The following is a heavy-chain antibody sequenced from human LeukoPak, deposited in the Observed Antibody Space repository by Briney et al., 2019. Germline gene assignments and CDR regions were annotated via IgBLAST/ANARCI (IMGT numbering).Heavy chain of an antibody. CDR3: AREVYYYDSSGYPKPYYFDY. D-gene: IGHD3-22*01. J-gene: IGHJ4*02. V-gene: IGHV1-69*05. CDR2: IIPVFGTA. CDR1: GGTFSSYA. Sequence: SVKVSCKASGGTFSSYAISWVRQAPGQGLEWMGRIIPVFGTANYAQKFQGRVTITTDESTSTAYMELSSLRSEDTAVYYCAREVYYYDSSGYPKPYYFDYWGQGTLVTVSS.